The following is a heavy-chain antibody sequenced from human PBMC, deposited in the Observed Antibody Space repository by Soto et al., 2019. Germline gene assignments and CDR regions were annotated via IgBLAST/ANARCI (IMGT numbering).Heavy chain of an antibody. CDR3: AKGGYYYDSSGYYYD. CDR2: ISYDGSNK. Sequence: PGGSLRLSCAASGFTFSSYGMHWVRQAPGKGLEWVAVISYDGSNKYYADSVKGRFTISRDNSKNTLYLQMNSLRAEDTAVYYCAKGGYYYDSSGYYYDWGQGTLVTVSS. V-gene: IGHV3-30*18. J-gene: IGHJ4*02. D-gene: IGHD3-22*01. CDR1: GFTFSSYG.